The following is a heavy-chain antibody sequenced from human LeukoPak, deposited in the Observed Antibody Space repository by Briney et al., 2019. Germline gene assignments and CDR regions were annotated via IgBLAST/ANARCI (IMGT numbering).Heavy chain of an antibody. CDR3: ARGSGWYDFDY. V-gene: IGHV3-30-3*01. CDR2: ISYDGSNK. CDR1: GFTFSSYA. J-gene: IGHJ4*02. D-gene: IGHD6-19*01. Sequence: PGGSLRLSCAASGFTFSSYAMHWVRQAPGKGLEWVAVISYDGSNKYYADSVKGRFTISRDNSKNTLYLQMNSLRAEDTAVYYCARGSGWYDFDYWGQGTLVTVSS.